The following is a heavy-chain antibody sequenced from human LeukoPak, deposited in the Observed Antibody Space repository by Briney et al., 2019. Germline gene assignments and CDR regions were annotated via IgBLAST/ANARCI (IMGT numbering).Heavy chain of an antibody. J-gene: IGHJ6*02. CDR2: INHSGST. V-gene: IGHV4-34*01. CDR3: ARGHRGWYENYYYGMDV. D-gene: IGHD6-19*01. CDR1: GGSFSGYY. Sequence: PSETLSLTCAVYGGSFSGYYWSWIRQPPGKGLEWIGEINHSGSTNYNPSLKSRVTISVDTSKNQFSLKLSSVTAADTAVYYCARGHRGWYENYYYGMDVWGQGTTVTVSS.